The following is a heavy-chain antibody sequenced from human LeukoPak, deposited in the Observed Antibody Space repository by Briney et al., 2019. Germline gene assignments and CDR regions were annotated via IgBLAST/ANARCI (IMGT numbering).Heavy chain of an antibody. Sequence: PSETLSLTCTVSGGSISSSSYYWSWIRQPPGKGLEWIGEINHSGSTNYNPSLKSRVTISVDTSKNQFSLKLSSVTAADTAVYYCASGRITIFGVVIIPFDYWGQGTLVTVSS. D-gene: IGHD3-3*01. J-gene: IGHJ4*02. CDR3: ASGRITIFGVVIIPFDY. CDR2: INHSGST. V-gene: IGHV4-39*07. CDR1: GGSISSSSYY.